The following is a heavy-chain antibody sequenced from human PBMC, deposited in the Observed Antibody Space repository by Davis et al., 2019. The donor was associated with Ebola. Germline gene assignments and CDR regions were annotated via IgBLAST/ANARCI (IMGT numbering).Heavy chain of an antibody. CDR1: GGSFSGYY. D-gene: IGHD1-26*01. J-gene: IGHJ6*02. CDR3: ARTWELPYYYYGMDV. Sequence: SETLSLTCAVYGGSFSGYYWSWIRQPPGKGLEWIGEINHSGSTNYNPSLKSRVTISVDKSKNQFSLKLSSVTAADTAVYYCARTWELPYYYYGMDVWGQGTTVTVSS. CDR2: INHSGST. V-gene: IGHV4-34*01.